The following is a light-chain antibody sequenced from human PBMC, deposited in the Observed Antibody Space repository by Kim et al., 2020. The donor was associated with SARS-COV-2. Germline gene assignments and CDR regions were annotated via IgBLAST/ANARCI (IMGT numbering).Light chain of an antibody. CDR3: AAWDDNLNGGV. V-gene: IGLV1-44*01. J-gene: IGLJ3*02. CDR1: SSNIETNS. Sequence: QSVLTQPPSASGTPGQRVTISCSGGSSNIETNSVNWYQQLPGTAPKLVIYSSNQRPSGVPDRFSGSKSGSSASLAISGVHSEDESDYFCAAWDDNLNGGVFGGGTQLTVL. CDR2: SSN.